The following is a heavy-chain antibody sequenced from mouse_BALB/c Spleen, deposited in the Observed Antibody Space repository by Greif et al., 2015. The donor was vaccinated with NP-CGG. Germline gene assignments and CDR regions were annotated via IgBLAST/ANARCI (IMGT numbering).Heavy chain of an antibody. V-gene: IGHV1-77*01. CDR2: IYPESGNT. CDR3: ARDSRYFDV. CDR1: GYTFTDYY. Sequence: QVQLQQSGAELARPGASVKLSCKASGYTFTDYYINWVKQRTGQGLEWIGEIYPESGNTYYNEKFKGKATLTADKSSSTAYMQLSSLTSEDSAVYFCARDSRYFDVWGAGTTVTVSS. J-gene: IGHJ1*01.